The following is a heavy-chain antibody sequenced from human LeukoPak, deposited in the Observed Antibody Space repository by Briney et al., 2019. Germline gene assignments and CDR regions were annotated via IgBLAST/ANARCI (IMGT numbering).Heavy chain of an antibody. Sequence: GGSLRLSCAASGFTFSSYGMHWVRQAPGKGLEWVAVTWYDGSNKYYADSVKGRFTISRDNSKNTLYLQMNSLRAEDTAVYYCARAYDFWSGYGDYWGQGTLVTVSS. CDR3: ARAYDFWSGYGDY. D-gene: IGHD3-3*01. CDR2: TWYDGSNK. V-gene: IGHV3-33*01. J-gene: IGHJ4*02. CDR1: GFTFSSYG.